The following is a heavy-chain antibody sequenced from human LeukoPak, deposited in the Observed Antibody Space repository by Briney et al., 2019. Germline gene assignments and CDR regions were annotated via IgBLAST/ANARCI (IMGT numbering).Heavy chain of an antibody. CDR2: IYPGDSDT. D-gene: IGHD3-9*01. CDR3: ARRNYDILTGYYNDYFDY. Sequence: GESRKISCKGSGYSFTSYWIGWVRQMPGKGLEWMGIIYPGDSDTRYSPSFQGQVTISADKSISTAYLQWSSLKASDTAMYYCARRNYDILTGYYNDYFDYWGQGTLVTVSS. CDR1: GYSFTSYW. J-gene: IGHJ4*02. V-gene: IGHV5-51*01.